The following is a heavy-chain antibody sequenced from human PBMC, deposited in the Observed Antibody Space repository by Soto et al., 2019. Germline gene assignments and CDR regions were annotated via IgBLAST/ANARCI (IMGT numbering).Heavy chain of an antibody. Sequence: QVPLVQSGAEVKKPGSSVKLSCKASGYNFIAYYIYWVRQAPGQGPEWMGMINPSSGATNYAQKFQGRVTVTRDTSTSTAYLELSSLRSEDAAVYYCAKYCGGDCRHFDAWGQGTLVTVSS. D-gene: IGHD2-21*02. V-gene: IGHV1-46*01. CDR3: AKYCGGDCRHFDA. J-gene: IGHJ4*02. CDR2: INPSSGAT. CDR1: GYNFIAYY.